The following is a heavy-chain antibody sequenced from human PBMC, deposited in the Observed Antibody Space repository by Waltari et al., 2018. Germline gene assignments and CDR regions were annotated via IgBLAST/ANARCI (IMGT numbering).Heavy chain of an antibody. CDR2: IYTSGST. V-gene: IGHV4-61*02. CDR3: ARETGTTWDY. CDR1: GGSISSGSYY. J-gene: IGHJ4*02. D-gene: IGHD1-7*01. Sequence: QVQLQESGPGLVKPSQTLSLTCTVSGGSISSGSYYWSWIRQPAGKGLEWIGRIYTSGSTNYNPSLKSRGTISVDTSKNQFSLKLSSVTAADTAVDYCARETGTTWDYWGQGTLVTVSS.